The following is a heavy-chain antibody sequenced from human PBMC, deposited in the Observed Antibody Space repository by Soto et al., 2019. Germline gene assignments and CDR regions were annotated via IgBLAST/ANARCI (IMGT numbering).Heavy chain of an antibody. J-gene: IGHJ2*01. D-gene: IGHD3-22*01. Sequence: SETLSLTCTVSGGSISSYYWSWIRQPPGKGLEWIGYIYYSGSTNYNPSLKSRVTISVDTSKNQFSLKLSSVTAADTAVYYCARSSSGYYYGWYFDLWGRGTLVTSPQ. CDR1: GGSISSYY. CDR3: ARSSSGYYYGWYFDL. V-gene: IGHV4-59*01. CDR2: IYYSGST.